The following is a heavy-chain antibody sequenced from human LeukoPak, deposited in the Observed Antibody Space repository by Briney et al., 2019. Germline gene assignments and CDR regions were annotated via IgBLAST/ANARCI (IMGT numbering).Heavy chain of an antibody. V-gene: IGHV3-15*01. Sequence: KSGGSLRLSCAASGFTLTNAWMSWVRQAPGKGLEWIGRIKSKTDGGTTDYAAPVKGRFTISRDDSKNTPYLQMNSLKTEDTAVYYCTTETKGWGQGTLVIVSS. CDR2: IKSKTDGGTT. CDR1: GFTLTNAW. J-gene: IGHJ4*02. CDR3: TTETKG.